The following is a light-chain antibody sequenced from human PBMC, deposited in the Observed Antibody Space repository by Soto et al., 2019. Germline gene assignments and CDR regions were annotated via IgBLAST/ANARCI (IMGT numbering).Light chain of an antibody. CDR2: GAS. J-gene: IGKJ1*01. CDR3: QQYASRT. Sequence: EMVLTQSPGTLSLSPGARATLSCRASQSVSSSYLAWYQQKPGQAPRRLIYGASSSATGIPGRFSGSGSATYFTITILSLDPQDVAVYYCQQYASRTFGQGTNVEI. CDR1: QSVSSSY. V-gene: IGKV3-20*01.